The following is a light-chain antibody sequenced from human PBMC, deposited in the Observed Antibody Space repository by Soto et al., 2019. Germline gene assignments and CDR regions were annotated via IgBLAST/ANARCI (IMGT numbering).Light chain of an antibody. V-gene: IGKV1-13*02. Sequence: AIQLTQSPSSLSASVGDRVTITCRASQGIGSALAWYKQRPGKVPKLLIYDASSLEGGVPSRFSGSGSGTDFTLTISSLQPEDFATYYCQQFNGFPYTFGRGTKVDIK. J-gene: IGKJ2*01. CDR1: QGIGSA. CDR3: QQFNGFPYT. CDR2: DAS.